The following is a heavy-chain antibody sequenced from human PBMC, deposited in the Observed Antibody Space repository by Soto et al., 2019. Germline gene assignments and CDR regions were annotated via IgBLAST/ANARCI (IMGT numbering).Heavy chain of an antibody. CDR2: ISAYNGNT. Sequence: ASVKVSCKASGYTFTSYGISWVRQAPGQGLEWMGWISAYNGNTNYAQKLQGRVTMTTDTSTSTAYMELRSLRSDDTAVYYCARVGWNFDYYYGMDVWGQGTTVTVSS. CDR1: GYTFTSYG. V-gene: IGHV1-18*01. J-gene: IGHJ6*02. D-gene: IGHD1-7*01. CDR3: ARVGWNFDYYYGMDV.